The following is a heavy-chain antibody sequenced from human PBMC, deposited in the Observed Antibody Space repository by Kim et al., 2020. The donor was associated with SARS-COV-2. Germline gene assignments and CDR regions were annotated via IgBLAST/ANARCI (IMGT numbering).Heavy chain of an antibody. D-gene: IGHD3-9*01. CDR2: FDPEDGET. CDR3: ATGLRYFWTLDY. V-gene: IGHV1-24*01. CDR1: GYTLTELS. J-gene: IGHJ4*02. Sequence: ASVKVSCKVSGYTLTELSMHWVRQAPGKGLEWMGGFDPEDGETIYAQKFQGRVTMTEDTSTDTAYMELSSLRSEDTAVYYCATGLRYFWTLDYWGQGTLVTVSS.